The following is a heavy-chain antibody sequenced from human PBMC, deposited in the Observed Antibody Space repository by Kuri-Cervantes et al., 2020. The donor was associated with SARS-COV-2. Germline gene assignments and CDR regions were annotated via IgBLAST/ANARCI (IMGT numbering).Heavy chain of an antibody. V-gene: IGHV4-34*01. CDR3: ARSFRYSGSWSNWFDP. CDR1: GASFSGYY. D-gene: IGHD1-26*01. Sequence: SETLSLTCAVYGASFSGYYWSWIRQPPGKGLEWIGEINHSGSTNYNPSLKSRVTISVGTSKNQFSLKLSCVTAADTAVYYCARSFRYSGSWSNWFDPWGQGTLVTVSS. J-gene: IGHJ5*02. CDR2: INHSGST.